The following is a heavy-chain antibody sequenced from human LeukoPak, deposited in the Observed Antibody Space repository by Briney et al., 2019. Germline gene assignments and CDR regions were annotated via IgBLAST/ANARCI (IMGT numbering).Heavy chain of an antibody. D-gene: IGHD2-15*01. CDR1: GYTFTSYY. Sequence: ASVKVSCKASGYTFTSYYMHWVRQAPGQGLEWMGWISTNTGNPTYAQGFTGRFAFSLDTSVSTAYLQISSLKAEDTAVYYCARKSVAATPRDIVYQYSYMDVWGKGTTVTVSS. J-gene: IGHJ6*03. CDR3: ARKSVAATPRDIVYQYSYMDV. CDR2: ISTNTGNP. V-gene: IGHV7-4-1*02.